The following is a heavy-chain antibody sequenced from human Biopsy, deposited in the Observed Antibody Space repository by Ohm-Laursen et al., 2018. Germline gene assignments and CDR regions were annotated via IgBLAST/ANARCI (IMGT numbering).Heavy chain of an antibody. CDR3: ASGDIGGIGLDV. V-gene: IGHV1-69*10. Sequence: VKISCKASGDTFTTSAISWVRQVPGQGLDWMGRIIPILGTVDYGQNFQGRVTIRADTSTTFLELTSLRYDDTAVYYCASGDIGGIGLDVWGLGATVTVSS. CDR1: GDTFTTSA. CDR2: IIPILGTV. J-gene: IGHJ6*02. D-gene: IGHD3-10*01.